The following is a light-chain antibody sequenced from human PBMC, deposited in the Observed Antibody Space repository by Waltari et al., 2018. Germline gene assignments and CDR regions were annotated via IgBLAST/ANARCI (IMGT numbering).Light chain of an antibody. J-gene: IGKJ1*01. CDR2: GAS. Sequence: EIVLTQSPGTLSLSPGERATLSCRASQSVSRSYLAWYQQKPGQAPRLLIYGASSRATCIPDRFSGSGSGTDFTLTISRLEPEDFAVYYCQQYGSSPWMFGQGTKVEIK. V-gene: IGKV3-20*01. CDR3: QQYGSSPWM. CDR1: QSVSRSY.